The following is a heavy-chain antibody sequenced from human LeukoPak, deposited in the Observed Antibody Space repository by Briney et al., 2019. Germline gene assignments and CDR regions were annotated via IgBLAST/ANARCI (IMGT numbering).Heavy chain of an antibody. V-gene: IGHV1-69*13. J-gene: IGHJ4*02. D-gene: IGHD2-15*01. CDR3: ARSMSPGYCSGGSCYPDDY. Sequence: GASVKVSCKASGGTFSSYAISWVRQAPGQGLEWMGGIIPIFGTANYAQKFQGRVTITADESTSTAYMELSSLRSEDTAVYYCARSMSPGYCSGGSCYPDDYWGQGTLVTVSS. CDR1: GGTFSSYA. CDR2: IIPIFGTA.